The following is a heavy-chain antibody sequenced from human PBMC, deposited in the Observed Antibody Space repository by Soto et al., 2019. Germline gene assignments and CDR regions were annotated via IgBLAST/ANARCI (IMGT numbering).Heavy chain of an antibody. V-gene: IGHV4-34*01. Sequence: SDTLSLTCAVYGVSLIGYYWSWIRQPPGKGLEWIGEINYSGSTNYNPSLKSRVTISVDTSKNQFSLRLSSVTAADTTVYYCARDLWGYCGTDCYPLDVWGQGTTVT. D-gene: IGHD2-21*02. CDR1: GVSLIGYY. CDR3: ARDLWGYCGTDCYPLDV. J-gene: IGHJ6*02. CDR2: INYSGST.